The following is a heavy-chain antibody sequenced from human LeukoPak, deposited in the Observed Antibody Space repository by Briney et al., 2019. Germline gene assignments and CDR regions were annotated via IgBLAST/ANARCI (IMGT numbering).Heavy chain of an antibody. CDR3: ANHIGDTAMDLYYYYYYMDV. CDR2: ISSSSSTI. CDR1: GFTFSSYS. Sequence: PGGSLRLSCAASGFTFSSYSMNWVRQAPGKGLEWVSYISSSSSTIYYADSVKGRFTISRDNSKNTLYLQMNSLRAEDTAVYYCANHIGDTAMDLYYYYYYMDVWGKGTTVTVSS. J-gene: IGHJ6*03. V-gene: IGHV3-48*01. D-gene: IGHD5-18*01.